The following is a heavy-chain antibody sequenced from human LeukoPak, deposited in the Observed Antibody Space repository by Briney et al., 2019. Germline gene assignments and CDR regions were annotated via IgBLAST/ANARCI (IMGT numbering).Heavy chain of an antibody. CDR2: ISYDGSNE. D-gene: IGHD4-17*01. CDR1: GVIFNNFA. Sequence: GGSLRLSCAASGVIFNNFAFHWVRQAPGKGLEWVAAISYDGSNEYYADSVRGRLTISRDNSKNTLYLQMNSLRAEDTAVYYCARAGRADGDYHYFEYWGQGTLVTVSS. CDR3: ARAGRADGDYHYFEY. V-gene: IGHV3-30-3*01. J-gene: IGHJ4*02.